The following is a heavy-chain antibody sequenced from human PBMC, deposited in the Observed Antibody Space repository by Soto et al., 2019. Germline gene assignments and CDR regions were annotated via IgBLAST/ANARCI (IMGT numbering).Heavy chain of an antibody. V-gene: IGHV4-30-4*08. D-gene: IGHD1-26*01. J-gene: IGHJ5*02. CDR1: GGSVNNNAFS. Sequence: PSETLSLTCTVSGGSVNNNAFSWTWIRQHPGKGPECIGHISSTGSTYYNPSLKSRVTISVDTSKNQFSLKLSSVTAADTAVYYCARDRISGSYGPANWFDPWGQGTLVTVSS. CDR2: ISSTGST. CDR3: ARDRISGSYGPANWFDP.